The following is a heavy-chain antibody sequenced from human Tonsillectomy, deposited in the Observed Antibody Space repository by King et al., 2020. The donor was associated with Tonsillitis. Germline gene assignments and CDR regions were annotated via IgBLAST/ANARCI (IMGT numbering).Heavy chain of an antibody. J-gene: IGHJ2*01. Sequence: VQLVESGGGVVQPGTSLRLSCAASGFTFGNYGMHWVRQAPGKGLEWVALIAYDASYENYADSVKDRFTISRDNSKNTLYLKMNSLRVEDTAVYYCAKDGIGLSGWYFDLWGRGTLVTVSS. V-gene: IGHV3-30*18. CDR2: IAYDASYE. CDR3: AKDGIGLSGWYFDL. CDR1: GFTFGNYG. D-gene: IGHD3-16*01.